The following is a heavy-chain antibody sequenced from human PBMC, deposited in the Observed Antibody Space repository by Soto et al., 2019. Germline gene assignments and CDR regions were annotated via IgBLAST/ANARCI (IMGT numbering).Heavy chain of an antibody. CDR1: GFTFSTYA. CDR3: ARDHPYSSTWKGDHYYGMDV. CDR2: ISYDGSTK. J-gene: IGHJ6*02. Sequence: GGSLRLSCAASGFTFSTYAMHWVRQAPGKGLEWVAVISYDGSTKYYADSVTGRFTCSRDHSKNALYLQMNSLRAEDTAVYFCARDHPYSSTWKGDHYYGMDVWGQGTTVTVSS. D-gene: IGHD6-13*01. V-gene: IGHV3-30-3*01.